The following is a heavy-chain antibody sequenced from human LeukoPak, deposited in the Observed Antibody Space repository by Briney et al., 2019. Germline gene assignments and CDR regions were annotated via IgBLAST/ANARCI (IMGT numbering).Heavy chain of an antibody. CDR2: IYSGGST. J-gene: IGHJ6*03. V-gene: IGHV3-66*02. D-gene: IGHD3-3*01. Sequence: GGSLRLSCAASGFTVSSNYMSWVRQAPGKGLEWVSVIYSGGSTYYADSVKGRFTISRDNSKNTLYLQMNSLRAEDTAVYYCASDKSDFTPFYYYYYMDVWGKGTTVTVSS. CDR3: ASDKSDFTPFYYYYYMDV. CDR1: GFTVSSNY.